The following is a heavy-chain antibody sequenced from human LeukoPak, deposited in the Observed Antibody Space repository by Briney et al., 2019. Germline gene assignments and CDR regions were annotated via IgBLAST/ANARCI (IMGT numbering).Heavy chain of an antibody. CDR3: ARRLRLRYFDWSTPEYYFDY. V-gene: IGHV4-34*12. D-gene: IGHD3-9*01. J-gene: IGHJ4*02. CDR2: IIHIGST. CDR1: GGSFSGYY. Sequence: SETLSLTCAVYGGSFSGYYWSWIRQPPGKGLEWIGKIIHIGSTNYNPSLKSRVTISVDTSKNQFSLKLSSVTAADTAVYYCARRLRLRYFDWSTPEYYFDYWGQGTLVTVSS.